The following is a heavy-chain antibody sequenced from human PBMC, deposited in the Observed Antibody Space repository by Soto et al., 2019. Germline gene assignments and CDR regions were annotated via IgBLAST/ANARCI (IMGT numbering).Heavy chain of an antibody. CDR3: AKATVDTTMVSSFDY. V-gene: IGHV3-9*01. CDR1: GFTFDDYA. D-gene: IGHD5-18*01. CDR2: ISWNSGSI. Sequence: EVQLVESGGGLAQPGRSLRLSCAASGFTFDDYAMHWVRQVPGKGLEWVSGISWNSGSIGYANSLKGRFTTSRDNAKNSLYLQMNSLRAEDTALDYCAKATVDTTMVSSFDYWGQGTLVNVSS. J-gene: IGHJ4*02.